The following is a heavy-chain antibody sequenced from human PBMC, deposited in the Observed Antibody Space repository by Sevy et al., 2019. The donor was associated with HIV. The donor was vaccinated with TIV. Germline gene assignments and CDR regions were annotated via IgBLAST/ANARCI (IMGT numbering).Heavy chain of an antibody. J-gene: IGHJ3*02. CDR1: GFTFSSYA. Sequence: GGSLRLSCAASGFTFSSYAMSWVRQAPGKGLEWVSAISGSGGSTYYADSVKGRFTISRDNSKNTLYLQMNSLRAEDTAVHYCANERCDSSGFCAFDIWGQGTMVTVSS. CDR2: ISGSGGST. V-gene: IGHV3-23*01. CDR3: ANERCDSSGFCAFDI. D-gene: IGHD3-22*01.